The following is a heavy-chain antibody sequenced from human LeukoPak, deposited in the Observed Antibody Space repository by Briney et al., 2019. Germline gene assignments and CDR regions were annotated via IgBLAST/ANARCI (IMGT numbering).Heavy chain of an antibody. CDR2: INHSGST. CDR1: GGSFSGYY. J-gene: IGHJ4*02. D-gene: IGHD3-10*01. Sequence: SETLSLTCAVYGGSFSGYYWSWIRQPPGKGLEWIGEINHSGSTNYNPSLKSRVTISVDTSKNQFSLKLSSVTAADTAVYYCARGGPRDYYGSGSYLISFDYWGQGTLVTVSS. V-gene: IGHV4-34*01. CDR3: ARGGPRDYYGSGSYLISFDY.